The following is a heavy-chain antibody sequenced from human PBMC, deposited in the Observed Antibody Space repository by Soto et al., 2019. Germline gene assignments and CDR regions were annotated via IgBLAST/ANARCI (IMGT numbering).Heavy chain of an antibody. CDR1: GGSISSGGYS. CDR2: IYHSGST. V-gene: IGHV4-30-2*01. J-gene: IGHJ5*02. Sequence: SETLSLTCAVSGGSISSGGYSWSWIRQPPGKGLEWIGYIYHSGSTYYNPSLKSRVTISVDRSKNQFSLKLSSVTAADTAVYYCARVGEGGSGSRNWFDPWGQGTLVTVSS. CDR3: ARVGEGGSGSRNWFDP. D-gene: IGHD3-10*01.